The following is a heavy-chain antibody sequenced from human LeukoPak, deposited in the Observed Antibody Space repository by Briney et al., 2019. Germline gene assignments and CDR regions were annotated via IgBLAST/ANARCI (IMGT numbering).Heavy chain of an antibody. CDR1: GDSISDYY. CDR3: AGAKAGTSH. Sequence: SETLSLTCTVSGDSISDYYCAWIRQPPGKGLEWIGHIYNSGSTNYNPSLKSRVTISADTSKNQFSLKLSFLTAADTAMYYCAGAKAGTSHWGQGTLVTVSS. J-gene: IGHJ4*02. V-gene: IGHV4-4*09. D-gene: IGHD1-1*01. CDR2: IYNSGST.